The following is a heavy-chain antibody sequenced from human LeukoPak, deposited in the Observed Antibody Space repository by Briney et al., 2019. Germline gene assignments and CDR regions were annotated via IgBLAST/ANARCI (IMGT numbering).Heavy chain of an antibody. D-gene: IGHD2-2*01. Sequence: ASVKVSCKASGYTFTSYGISWVRQAPGQGLEWMGWISAYNGNTNYAQKLQGRVTMTTDTSTSTAYMELRSLRSDDTAVYYCARGIVVVPAAMGGNFDYWGQGTLVTVSS. V-gene: IGHV1-18*01. CDR3: ARGIVVVPAAMGGNFDY. J-gene: IGHJ4*02. CDR2: ISAYNGNT. CDR1: GYTFTSYG.